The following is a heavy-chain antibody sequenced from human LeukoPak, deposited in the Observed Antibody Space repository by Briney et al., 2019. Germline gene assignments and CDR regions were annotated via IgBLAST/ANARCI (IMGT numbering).Heavy chain of an antibody. CDR2: INHSGST. D-gene: IGHD2-8*01. J-gene: IGHJ6*02. CDR3: ARGGGVYTFSGYYYGMDV. Sequence: SETLSLTCAVYGGSFSGYYWSWIRQPPGKGLEWIGEINHSGSTNYNPSLKSRVTISVDTSKNQFSLKLSSVTAADTAVYYCARGGGVYTFSGYYYGMDVWGQGTTVTVSS. V-gene: IGHV4-34*01. CDR1: GGSFSGYY.